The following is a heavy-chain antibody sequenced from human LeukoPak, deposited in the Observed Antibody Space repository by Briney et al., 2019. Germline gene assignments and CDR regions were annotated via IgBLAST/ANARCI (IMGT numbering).Heavy chain of an antibody. CDR2: ISSSGSTI. CDR3: ARGRWNYYDSSGYVDY. J-gene: IGHJ4*02. CDR1: GFTFSDYY. D-gene: IGHD3-22*01. Sequence: GGSLRLSCAASGFTFSDYYMSWIRQAPGKGLEWVSYISSSGSTIYYADSVKGRFTISRDNAKNSLYLQMNSLRAEDTAVYYCARGRWNYYDSSGYVDYWGQGTLVTVSS. V-gene: IGHV3-11*01.